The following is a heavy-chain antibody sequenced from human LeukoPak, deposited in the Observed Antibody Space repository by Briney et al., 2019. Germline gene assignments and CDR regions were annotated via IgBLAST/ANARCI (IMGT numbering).Heavy chain of an antibody. CDR2: IYYSGST. J-gene: IGHJ6*03. Sequence: SETLSLTCTVSGGSISSSSYYWGWIRQPPGKGLEWIGSIYYSGSTYYNPSLKSRVTISVDTSKNQFSLKLSSVTAADTAVYYCARGIQGSSWNYYYYYYYMDVWGKGTTVTVSS. CDR3: ARGIQGSSWNYYYYYYYMDV. CDR1: GGSISSSSYY. V-gene: IGHV4-39*07. D-gene: IGHD6-13*01.